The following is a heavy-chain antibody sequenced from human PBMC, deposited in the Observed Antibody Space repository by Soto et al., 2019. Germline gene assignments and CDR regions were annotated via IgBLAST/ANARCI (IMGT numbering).Heavy chain of an antibody. V-gene: IGHV1-69*13. CDR3: ARAPRSGYDSSGYCYGDEYFQH. CDR2: IIPIFGTA. Sequence: SVKVSCKASGGTFSSYAISWVRQAPGQGLEWMGGIIPIFGTANCAQKFQGRVTITGDESTRTAYMELSSLRSEDTAVYYCARAPRSGYDSSGYCYGDEYFQHWGQGTLVTVSS. J-gene: IGHJ1*01. CDR1: GGTFSSYA. D-gene: IGHD3-22*01.